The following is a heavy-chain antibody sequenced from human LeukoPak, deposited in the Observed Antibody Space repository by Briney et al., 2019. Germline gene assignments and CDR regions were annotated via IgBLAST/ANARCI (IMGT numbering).Heavy chain of an antibody. CDR2: INPGGSSI. Sequence: PGRSLRLSCAASVFTFSGYWMHWVRQVPGKGLVWVARINPGGSSITYADSVKGRFTISRDNAKNTLYLQMDSLRAEDTGVYYCARSNQADDYWGQGTLVSVSS. J-gene: IGHJ4*02. V-gene: IGHV3-74*01. D-gene: IGHD1-14*01. CDR1: VFTFSGYW. CDR3: ARSNQADDY.